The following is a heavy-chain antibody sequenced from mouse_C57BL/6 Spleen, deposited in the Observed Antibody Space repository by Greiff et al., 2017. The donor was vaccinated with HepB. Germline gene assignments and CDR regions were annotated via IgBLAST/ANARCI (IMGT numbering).Heavy chain of an antibody. V-gene: IGHV3-6*01. CDR3: ARDRITTVVEGFDY. D-gene: IGHD1-1*01. Sequence: EVKVEESGPGLVKPSQSLSLTCSVTGYSITSGYYWNWIRQFPGNKLEWMGYISYDGSNNYNPSLKNRISITRDTSKNQFFLKLNSVTTEDTATYYCARDRITTVVEGFDYWGQGTTLTVSS. J-gene: IGHJ2*01. CDR1: GYSITSGYY. CDR2: ISYDGSN.